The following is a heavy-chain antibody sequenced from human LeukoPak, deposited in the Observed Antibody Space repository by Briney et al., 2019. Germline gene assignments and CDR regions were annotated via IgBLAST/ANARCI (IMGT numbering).Heavy chain of an antibody. V-gene: IGHV5-51*01. CDR3: AKEGPGTHTAFAY. CDR2: IYPGDSDT. CDR1: GYSFTSYW. Sequence: GASLKISCRGFGYSFTSYWIGWLRQMPGKGLEWMGIIYPGDSDTRYSPSFQGQVTISADKSINTAYLQWSSLKASDTAIYYRAKEGPGTHTAFAYWGQGTQVTVSS. D-gene: IGHD5-18*01. J-gene: IGHJ4*02.